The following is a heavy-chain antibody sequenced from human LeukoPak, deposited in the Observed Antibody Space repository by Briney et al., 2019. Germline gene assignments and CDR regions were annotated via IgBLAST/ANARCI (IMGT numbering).Heavy chain of an antibody. CDR1: GGTFSSYA. D-gene: IGHD3-22*01. CDR3: ARDRTLRSGYYYVFDY. J-gene: IGHJ4*02. V-gene: IGHV1-69*04. Sequence: ASVKVSCKASGGTFSSYAISWVRQAPGQGLEWMGRIIPILGIANYAQKFQGRVTITADKSTSTAYMELSSLRSEDTAVYYCARDRTLRSGYYYVFDYWGQGTLVTVSS. CDR2: IIPILGIA.